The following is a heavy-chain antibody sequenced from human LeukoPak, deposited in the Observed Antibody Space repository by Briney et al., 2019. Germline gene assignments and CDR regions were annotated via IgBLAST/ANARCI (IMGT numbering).Heavy chain of an antibody. Sequence: GGSLRLSCAASGFTFSNHWMHWGRQVPGKGLVWFSRIDGGGSSTSYADSVKGRFSISRDNAKTTLYLQMNSLRAEDTAVYCCARGPPSSGGAYVGDYWGHGTLVTVSS. CDR3: ARGPPSSGGAYVGDY. CDR2: IDGGGSST. CDR1: GFTFSNHW. J-gene: IGHJ4*01. D-gene: IGHD3-22*01. V-gene: IGHV3-74*01.